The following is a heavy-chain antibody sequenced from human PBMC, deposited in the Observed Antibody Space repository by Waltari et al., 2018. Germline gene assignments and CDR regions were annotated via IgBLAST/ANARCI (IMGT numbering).Heavy chain of an antibody. CDR3: ARRQGFYYDSSGVFDY. Sequence: QVQLQQWGAGLLKPSETLSLTCAVYGGSFSGYYWSWIRQPPGKGLEWSGEINHSGSTNYTPSLKSRVTISVDTSKNQFSLKLSSVTAADTAVYYCARRQGFYYDSSGVFDYWGQGTLVTVSS. CDR2: INHSGST. J-gene: IGHJ4*02. CDR1: GGSFSGYY. D-gene: IGHD3-22*01. V-gene: IGHV4-34*01.